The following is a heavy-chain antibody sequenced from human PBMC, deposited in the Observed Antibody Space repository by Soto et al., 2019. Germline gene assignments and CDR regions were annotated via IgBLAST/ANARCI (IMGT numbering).Heavy chain of an antibody. Sequence: ASVKVSCKASGGTFSSYTISWVRQAPGQGLEWMGRIIPILGIANYAQKFQGRVTITADKSTSTAYMELSGLRSEDTAVYYCARVRDVVVPAASLDAFDIWGQGTMVTVSS. J-gene: IGHJ3*02. D-gene: IGHD2-2*01. CDR3: ARVRDVVVPAASLDAFDI. V-gene: IGHV1-69*02. CDR2: IIPILGIA. CDR1: GGTFSSYT.